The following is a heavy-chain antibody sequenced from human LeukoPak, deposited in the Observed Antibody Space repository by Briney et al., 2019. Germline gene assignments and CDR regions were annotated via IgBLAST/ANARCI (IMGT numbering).Heavy chain of an antibody. J-gene: IGHJ5*02. Sequence: PSETLSLTCTVSGGSISSSSYYWGWIRQPPGKGLERIGSIYYSGSTYYNPSLKSRVTISVDTSKNQFSLKLSSVTAADTAVYYGARQNYDFWSGYSQNNWFDPWGQGTLVTVSS. V-gene: IGHV4-39*01. D-gene: IGHD3-3*01. CDR2: IYYSGST. CDR3: ARQNYDFWSGYSQNNWFDP. CDR1: GGSISSSSYY.